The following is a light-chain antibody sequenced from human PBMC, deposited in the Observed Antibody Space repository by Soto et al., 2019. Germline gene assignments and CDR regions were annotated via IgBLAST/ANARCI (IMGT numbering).Light chain of an antibody. Sequence: ELVLTQSPATLSLSPGERATLSCRASQSVGSYLAWYQQKPGQAPRLLFYGASTRATGLPARFSGTGSGTEFTLTINSLQAEDSAVYYCQQYGSSPITFGQGTRLEIK. CDR3: QQYGSSPIT. CDR1: QSVGSY. V-gene: IGKV3-15*01. J-gene: IGKJ5*01. CDR2: GAS.